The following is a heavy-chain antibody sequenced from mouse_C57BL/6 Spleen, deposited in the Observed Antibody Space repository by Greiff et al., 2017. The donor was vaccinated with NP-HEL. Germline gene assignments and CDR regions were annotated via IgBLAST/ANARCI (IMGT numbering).Heavy chain of an antibody. CDR2: IYPNNGGN. CDR3: AREDYGNYEGAMDY. Sequence: VQLKQSGPELVKPGASVQIPCKASGYTFTDYNLDWVKQSHGKSLEWIGDIYPNNGGNIYNQQFKGKATLTVDKSSSTAYMELRSLTSEDTAVYYCAREDYGNYEGAMDYWGQGTSVTVSS. J-gene: IGHJ4*01. V-gene: IGHV1-18*01. CDR1: GYTFTDYN. D-gene: IGHD2-1*01.